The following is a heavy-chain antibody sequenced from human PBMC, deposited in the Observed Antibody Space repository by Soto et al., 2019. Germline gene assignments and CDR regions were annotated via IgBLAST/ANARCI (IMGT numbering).Heavy chain of an antibody. Sequence: QVQLVESGGGVVQPGRSLRLSCAASGFTFSSYAMHWVRQAPGKGLEWVAVISYDGSNKYYADSVKGRFTISRDNSKNTLYLQMNSLRAEDTAVYYCARDSTFPVIVVVVAAPTGGGAFDYWGQGTLVTVSS. CDR3: ARDSTFPVIVVVVAAPTGGGAFDY. CDR1: GFTFSSYA. D-gene: IGHD2-15*01. V-gene: IGHV3-30-3*01. J-gene: IGHJ4*02. CDR2: ISYDGSNK.